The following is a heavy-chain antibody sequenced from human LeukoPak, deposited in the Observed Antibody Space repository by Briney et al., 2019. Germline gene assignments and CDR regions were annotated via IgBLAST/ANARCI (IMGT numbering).Heavy chain of an antibody. CDR3: ARDLGETGSFDY. V-gene: IGHV1-69*13. J-gene: IGHJ4*02. CDR1: GGTFSSYA. D-gene: IGHD3-16*01. CDR2: IIPIFGTA. Sequence: SVKVSCKASGGTFSSYAISWVRQAPGQGLEWMGGIIPIFGTANYARKFQGRVTITADESTSTAYMELSSLRSEDTAVYYCARDLGETGSFDYWGQGTLVTVSS.